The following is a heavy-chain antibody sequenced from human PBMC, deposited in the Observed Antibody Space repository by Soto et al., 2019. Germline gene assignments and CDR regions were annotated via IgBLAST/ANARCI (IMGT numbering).Heavy chain of an antibody. J-gene: IGHJ4*02. CDR2: IDPSDSYT. CDR3: ASRIAVAGTIDY. Sequence: EVQLVQSGAEVKKPGESLRISCKGSGYGFTSYWISWVRQMPGKGLEWMGRIDPSDSYTNYSPSFQGHVTISADKSSSTAYLQWSSLKASDTAMYYCASRIAVAGTIDYWGQGTLVTVSS. V-gene: IGHV5-10-1*01. CDR1: GYGFTSYW. D-gene: IGHD6-19*01.